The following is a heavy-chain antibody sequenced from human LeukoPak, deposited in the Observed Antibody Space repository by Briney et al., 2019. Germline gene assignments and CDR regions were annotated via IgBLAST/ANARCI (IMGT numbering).Heavy chain of an antibody. J-gene: IGHJ4*02. CDR2: IYYTGST. CDR3: TAGRSDYFDL. CDR1: GGSISSSSYY. Sequence: PSETLSLTCTVSGGSISSSSYYWGWIRQPPGKGLEWIGSIYYTGSTYYNPSLKGRVTISVDTSKNQFTLKLSSVTAADTAVYYCTAGRSDYFDLWGQGTLVTVSS. V-gene: IGHV4-39*01. D-gene: IGHD6-25*01.